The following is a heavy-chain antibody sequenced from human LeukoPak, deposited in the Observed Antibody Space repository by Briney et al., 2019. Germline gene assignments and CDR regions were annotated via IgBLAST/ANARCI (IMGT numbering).Heavy chain of an antibody. J-gene: IGHJ5*02. CDR1: GFTFSSYG. D-gene: IGHD1-20*01. CDR3: ARGRYNWKGEGENWFDP. Sequence: GGSLRLSCTASGFTFSSYGMNWVRQAPGKGLEWVSYISTSSSAINYADSVKGRLTISRDNAKNSLYLQMNSLRAEDTALYYCARGRYNWKGEGENWFDPWGQGTLVTVSS. CDR2: ISTSSSAI. V-gene: IGHV3-21*05.